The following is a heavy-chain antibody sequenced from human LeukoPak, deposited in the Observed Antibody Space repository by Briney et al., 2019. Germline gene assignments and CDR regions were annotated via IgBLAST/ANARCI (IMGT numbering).Heavy chain of an antibody. Sequence: GASVKVSCKASGGTFSSYAISWVRQAPGQGLEWMGRIIPILGIANYAQKFQGRVTITADKSTSTAYMELSSLRSEDTAVYYCASPAYYYDSSGFPYYGMDVWGQGTTVTVSS. CDR2: IIPILGIA. V-gene: IGHV1-69*04. J-gene: IGHJ6*02. D-gene: IGHD3-22*01. CDR3: ASPAYYYDSSGFPYYGMDV. CDR1: GGTFSSYA.